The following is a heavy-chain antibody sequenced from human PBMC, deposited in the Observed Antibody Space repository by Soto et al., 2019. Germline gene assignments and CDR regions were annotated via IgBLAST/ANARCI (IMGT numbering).Heavy chain of an antibody. CDR1: GFTFSNYG. CDR3: AKEGPITNWYFDY. J-gene: IGHJ4*02. CDR2: ISYDGNVA. V-gene: IGHV3-30*18. D-gene: IGHD1-1*01. Sequence: AGGSMRLSCAASGFTFSNYGMHWVRKTPGKGLEWVTVISYDGNVAYYADSVKSRFTSSRDNSKNTLYLQMNSLRTEDTAVYYCAKEGPITNWYFDYWGQGTLVTVSS.